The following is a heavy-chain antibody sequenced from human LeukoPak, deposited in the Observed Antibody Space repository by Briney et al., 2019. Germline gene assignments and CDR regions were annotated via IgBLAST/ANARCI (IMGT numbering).Heavy chain of an antibody. CDR3: ASPIRDHILTGGVYYYGMDV. CDR1: GFTVSSNY. J-gene: IGHJ6*02. CDR2: IYSGGST. Sequence: GGSLRLSCAASGFTVSSNYMSWVRQAPGKGLEWVSVIYSGGSTYYADSVEGRITISRDNSKKTLYLQMNSLRAEDSAVYYCASPIRDHILTGGVYYYGMDVWGQGTTVTISS. V-gene: IGHV3-53*01. D-gene: IGHD3-9*01.